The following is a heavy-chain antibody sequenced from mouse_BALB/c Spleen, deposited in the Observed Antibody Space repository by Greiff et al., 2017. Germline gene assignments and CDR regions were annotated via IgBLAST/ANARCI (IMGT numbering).Heavy chain of an antibody. CDR2: IRNKANGYTT. CDR1: GFTFTDYY. Sequence: EVKLVESGGGLVQPGGSLRLSCATSGFTFTDYYMSWVRQPPGKALEWLGFIRNKANGYTTEYSASVKGRFTISRDNSQSILYLHMNTLRADDSATYYCAREDEYCYTMDYWGQGTSVTVSS. J-gene: IGHJ4*01. V-gene: IGHV7-3*02. CDR3: AREDEYCYTMDY.